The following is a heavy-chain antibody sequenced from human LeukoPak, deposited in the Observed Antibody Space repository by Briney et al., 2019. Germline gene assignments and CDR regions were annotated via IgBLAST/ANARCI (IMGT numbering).Heavy chain of an antibody. J-gene: IGHJ3*02. CDR3: ARYLSSFGVVIIRDDAFDI. V-gene: IGHV4-31*03. CDR1: GGSISSGGYY. CDR2: IYYSGST. D-gene: IGHD3-3*01. Sequence: PSETLSLTCTVSGGSISSGGYYWSWIRQHPGKGLEWIGYIYYSGSTYYNPSLKSRATISVDTSKNQFSLKLSSVTAADTAVYYCARYLSSFGVVIIRDDAFDIWGQGTMVTVSS.